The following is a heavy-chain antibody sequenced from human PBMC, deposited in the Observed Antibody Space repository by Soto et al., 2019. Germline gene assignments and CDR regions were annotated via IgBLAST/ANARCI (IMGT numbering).Heavy chain of an antibody. Sequence: GGSLRLSCAASGFTFDDYAMHRVRQAPGKGLEWVSRISCNSGSIGYADSVKGRFTISRDTSKNTVYLQMNSLTAGDTAFYYCARATATSGGAFEIYGQGTMVTVSS. CDR2: ISCNSGSI. CDR3: ARATATSGGAFEI. CDR1: GFTFDDYA. D-gene: IGHD1-1*01. V-gene: IGHV3-9*01. J-gene: IGHJ3*02.